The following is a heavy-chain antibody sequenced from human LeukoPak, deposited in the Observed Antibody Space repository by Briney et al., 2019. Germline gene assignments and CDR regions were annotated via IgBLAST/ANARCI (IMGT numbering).Heavy chain of an antibody. CDR2: IYYSGST. J-gene: IGHJ4*02. CDR3: ARGWGYSGYDWYYFDY. V-gene: IGHV4-31*03. CDR1: GGSISSGGYY. Sequence: PSETLSLTCTVSGGSISSGGYYWSWIRQHPGKGLEWIGYIYYSGSTYYNPSLKSRVTISVDTSKNQFSLKLSSVTAADTAVYYCARGWGYSGYDWYYFDYWGQGTLVTVSS. D-gene: IGHD5-12*01.